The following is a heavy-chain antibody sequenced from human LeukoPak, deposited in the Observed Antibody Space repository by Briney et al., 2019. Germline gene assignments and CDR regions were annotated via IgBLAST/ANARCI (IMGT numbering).Heavy chain of an antibody. V-gene: IGHV3-30*18. D-gene: IGHD4-17*01. CDR2: ISYDGSNK. CDR1: GFTFSSYG. CDR3: AKGSRDYGDYAAEFDP. J-gene: IGHJ5*02. Sequence: PGGSLRLSCAASGFTFSSYGMHWVRQAPGKGLEWVAVISYDGSNKYYADSVKGRFTISRDNSKNTLYLQMNSLRAEDTAVYYCAKGSRDYGDYAAEFDPWGQGTLVTVSS.